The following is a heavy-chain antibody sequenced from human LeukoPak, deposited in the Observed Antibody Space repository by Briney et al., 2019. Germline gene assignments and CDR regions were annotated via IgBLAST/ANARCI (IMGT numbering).Heavy chain of an antibody. CDR1: GGSFSGYY. CDR2: INHSGST. J-gene: IGHJ4*02. D-gene: IGHD6-13*01. Sequence: SETLSLTCAVYGGSFSGYYWSWIRQPPGKGLEWIGEINHSGSTNYNPSLKSRVTISVDTSKNQFSLKLSSVTAADTAVYYCARDRSYSSSPGSFDYWGQGTLVTVSS. CDR3: ARDRSYSSSPGSFDY. V-gene: IGHV4-34*01.